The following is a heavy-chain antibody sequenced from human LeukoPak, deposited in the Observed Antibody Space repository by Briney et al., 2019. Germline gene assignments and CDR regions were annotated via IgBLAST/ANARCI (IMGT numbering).Heavy chain of an antibody. CDR3: ARAAICTNGVCFGIRYFDY. Sequence: PGGSLRLSCAASGFTVSSNYMSWVRQAPGKGLEWVSVIYSGGSTYYADSVKGRFTISRDNSKNTLYLQMNSLRAEDTAVYYCARAAICTNGVCFGIRYFDYWGQGTLVTVSS. CDR1: GFTVSSNY. D-gene: IGHD2-8*01. J-gene: IGHJ4*02. V-gene: IGHV3-53*01. CDR2: IYSGGST.